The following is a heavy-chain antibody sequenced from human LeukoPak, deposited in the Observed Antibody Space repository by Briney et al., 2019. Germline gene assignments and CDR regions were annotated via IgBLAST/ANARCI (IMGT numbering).Heavy chain of an antibody. CDR1: GFTFSSYA. CDR3: AKVTGYYDFWSGYYTFDY. CDR2: ISGSGGST. J-gene: IGHJ4*02. Sequence: GGSLGLSCAASGFTFSSYAMSWVRQAPGKGLEWVSAISGSGGSTYYADSVKGRFTISRDNSKNTLYLQMNSLRAEDTAVYYCAKVTGYYDFWSGYYTFDYWGQETLVTVSS. D-gene: IGHD3-3*01. V-gene: IGHV3-23*01.